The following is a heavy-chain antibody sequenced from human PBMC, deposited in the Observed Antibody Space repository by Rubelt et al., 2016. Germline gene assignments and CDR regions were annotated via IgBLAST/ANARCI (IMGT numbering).Heavy chain of an antibody. D-gene: IGHD2-21*02. J-gene: IGHJ4*02. CDR3: AKDQGSTCYSGIDY. Sequence: GKGLEWASTISDSGGITYYGDSVKGRFTISRDNSKNTLYLQMNSLRAEDTAVYYCAKDQGSTCYSGIDYWGQGTLVTVSS. CDR2: ISDSGGIT. V-gene: IGHV3-23*01.